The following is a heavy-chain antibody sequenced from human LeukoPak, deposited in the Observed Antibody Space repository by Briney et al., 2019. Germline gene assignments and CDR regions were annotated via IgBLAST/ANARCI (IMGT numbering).Heavy chain of an antibody. CDR3: ARVSISSRLLYVYDAFDI. D-gene: IGHD2-2*02. Sequence: SETLSLTCTVSGGSISSSSYYWGWIRQPPGKGLEWIGSIYYSGSTYYNPSLKSRVTISVDTSKNQFSLKLSSVTAADTAVYYCARVSISSRLLYVYDAFDIWGQGTMVTVSS. V-gene: IGHV4-39*07. J-gene: IGHJ3*02. CDR2: IYYSGST. CDR1: GGSISSSSYY.